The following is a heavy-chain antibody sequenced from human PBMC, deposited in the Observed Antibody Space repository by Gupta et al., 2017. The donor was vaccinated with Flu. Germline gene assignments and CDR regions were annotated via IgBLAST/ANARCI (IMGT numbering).Heavy chain of an antibody. CDR2: AYYNGQT. J-gene: IGHJ6*02. V-gene: IGHV4-39*01. CDR3: ARHGGNPYCGGDCYPMDV. Sequence: QVQLQESGPRLLKPSETLSLTCSVSGGSLDRSSHYWGWVRQTPGKGLEWIGTAYYNGQTYYKLSLKSRITISVDTSKNQFSLKLSSVTAADSAVYFCARHGGNPYCGGDCYPMDVWGQGTTVTVSS. CDR1: GGSLDRSSHY. D-gene: IGHD2-21*02.